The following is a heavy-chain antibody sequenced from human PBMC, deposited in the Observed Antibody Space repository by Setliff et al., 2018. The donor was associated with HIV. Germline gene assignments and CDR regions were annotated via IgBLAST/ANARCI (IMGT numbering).Heavy chain of an antibody. CDR1: GYTFTDYY. Sequence: SCKASGYTFTDYYMHWVQQAPGKGLEWMGRVDPEDGESECAEKFQGRVTVTADTSTSTAYMEMRSLRSDDTAVYYCARATLSGGAYDFWTYFDYWGQGTLVTVSS. D-gene: IGHD3-3*01. CDR3: ARATLSGGAYDFWTYFDY. V-gene: IGHV1-69-2*01. J-gene: IGHJ4*02. CDR2: VDPEDGES.